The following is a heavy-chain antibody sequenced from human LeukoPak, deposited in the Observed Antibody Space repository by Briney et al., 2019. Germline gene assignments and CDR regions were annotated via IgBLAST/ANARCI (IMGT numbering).Heavy chain of an antibody. CDR1: GGSISRSNR. Sequence: SETLSLTCAVAGGSISRSNRWHWVRQSPGKGLEWIGEISHRGNTDYNPSLKSRVTISVDTSKNQFSLKLSSVTAADTAVYYCARYSGYGMYYYYGMDVWGQGTTVTVSS. J-gene: IGHJ6*02. CDR3: ARYSGYGMYYYYGMDV. D-gene: IGHD3-22*01. CDR2: ISHRGNT. V-gene: IGHV4-4*02.